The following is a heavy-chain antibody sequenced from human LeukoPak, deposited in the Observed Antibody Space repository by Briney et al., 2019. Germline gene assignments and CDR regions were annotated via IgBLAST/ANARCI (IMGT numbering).Heavy chain of an antibody. Sequence: GGSMRLSCAASGFTFSTYALHWVRQAPGEGLEWVAVTSYNGGIRYVADSVEGRFTISRDNSKNTLYLQMNSLRVEDTAVYYCARALNIAWHNIDYWGQGTLVTVNS. J-gene: IGHJ4*02. CDR3: ARALNIAWHNIDY. CDR2: TSYNGGIR. CDR1: GFTFSTYA. V-gene: IGHV3-30*04. D-gene: IGHD1/OR15-1a*01.